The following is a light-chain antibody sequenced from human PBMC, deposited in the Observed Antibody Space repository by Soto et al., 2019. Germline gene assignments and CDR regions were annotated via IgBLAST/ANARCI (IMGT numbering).Light chain of an antibody. CDR3: QQYYSTPVT. Sequence: DIVMTQSPDSLAVSLGERATINCKSSQSVLYSSNNKNYLAWYQQKPGQPPKLLIYWASTRESGVPDRFSGSGSGTDFTLTISSLQAADVAVDYCQQYYSTPVTFGPGTKVDV. CDR1: QSVLYSSNNKNY. V-gene: IGKV4-1*01. J-gene: IGKJ3*01. CDR2: WAS.